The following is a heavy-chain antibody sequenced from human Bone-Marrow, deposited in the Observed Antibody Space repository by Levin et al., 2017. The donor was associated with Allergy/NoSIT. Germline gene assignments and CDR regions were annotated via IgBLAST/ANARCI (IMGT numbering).Heavy chain of an antibody. Sequence: GESLKISCAASGFTFSSYGMHWVRQAPGKGLEWVAVIWYDGSNKYYADSVKGRFTISRDNSKNTLYLQMNSLRAEDTAVYYCARDNYDILTGYYNDYYFDYWGQGTLVTVSS. J-gene: IGHJ4*02. CDR3: ARDNYDILTGYYNDYYFDY. V-gene: IGHV3-33*01. CDR2: IWYDGSNK. D-gene: IGHD3-9*01. CDR1: GFTFSSYG.